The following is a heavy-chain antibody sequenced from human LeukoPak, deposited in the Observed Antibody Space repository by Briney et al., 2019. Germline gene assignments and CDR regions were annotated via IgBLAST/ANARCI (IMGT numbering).Heavy chain of an antibody. CDR1: GFPLRNYA. Sequence: QPGGSLRLSCAASGFPLRNYAMSWGRQDPGKGLEWVSDINGSGGSTYYADSVKGRFTISRDNSKNTLYLQMNSLRAEDTALYYCARAYGKWNDVYFYAFDLWGQGTMVTVSS. CDR3: ARAYGKWNDVYFYAFDL. CDR2: INGSGGST. J-gene: IGHJ3*01. D-gene: IGHD1-20*01. V-gene: IGHV3-23*01.